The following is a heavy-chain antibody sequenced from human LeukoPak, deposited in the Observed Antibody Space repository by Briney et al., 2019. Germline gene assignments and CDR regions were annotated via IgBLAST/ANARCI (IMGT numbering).Heavy chain of an antibody. CDR1: GYSITSGYY. Sequence: LETLSLTCTVSGYSITSGYYWAWIRQSPGKGLEWIGSFFHSGNNFYNPSLRSRVTISLGTSRNQFSLKLNSVTAADTAVYYCARRGYASGWHAYDSWGQGVLVAVSS. D-gene: IGHD6-19*01. CDR3: ARRGYASGWHAYDS. CDR2: FFHSGNN. J-gene: IGHJ4*02. V-gene: IGHV4-38-2*02.